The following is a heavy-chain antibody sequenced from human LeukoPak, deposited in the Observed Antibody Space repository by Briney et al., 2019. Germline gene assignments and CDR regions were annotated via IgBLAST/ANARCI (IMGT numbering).Heavy chain of an antibody. Sequence: ASVKVSCKASGYTFTSYDINWVRQATGQGLEWMGWMNPNSGNTGYAQKFQGRVTMTRNTSISTAYMELSSMRSEDTAVYYCARDPGYDSSGYYPDWGPGTLVTVSS. V-gene: IGHV1-8*01. J-gene: IGHJ4*02. CDR1: GYTFTSYD. CDR3: ARDPGYDSSGYYPD. CDR2: MNPNSGNT. D-gene: IGHD3-22*01.